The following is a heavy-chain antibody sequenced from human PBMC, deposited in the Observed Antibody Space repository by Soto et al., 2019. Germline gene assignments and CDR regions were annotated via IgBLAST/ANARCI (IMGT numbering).Heavy chain of an antibody. V-gene: IGHV4-30-2*01. D-gene: IGHD5-18*01. CDR2: IYHSGST. CDR3: ARAQDTAMVKFDY. Sequence: PSETLSLTCAVSGGSISSGGYSWSCIRQPPGKGLEWIGYIYHSGSTYYNPSLKSRVTISVDRSKNQFSLKLSSVTAADTAVYYCARAQDTAMVKFDYWGQGTLVTVSS. J-gene: IGHJ4*02. CDR1: GGSISSGGYS.